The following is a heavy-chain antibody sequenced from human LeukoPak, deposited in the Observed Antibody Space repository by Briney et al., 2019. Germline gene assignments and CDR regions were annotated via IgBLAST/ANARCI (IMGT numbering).Heavy chain of an antibody. D-gene: IGHD3-10*01. Sequence: SETLSLTCTVSGDSISSGHYYWSWIRQPAGKGLEWIGHIYTSGSTNYNPSLKSRVTISVDTSMNQFSLKLTSVTAADTAVYYCAREYPMVREKGNWFDPWGQGTLVTVSS. CDR1: GDSISSGHYY. V-gene: IGHV4-61*09. CDR2: IYTSGST. CDR3: AREYPMVREKGNWFDP. J-gene: IGHJ5*02.